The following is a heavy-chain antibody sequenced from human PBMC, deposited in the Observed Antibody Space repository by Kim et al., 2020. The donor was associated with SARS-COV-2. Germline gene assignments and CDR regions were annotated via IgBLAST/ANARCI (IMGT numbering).Heavy chain of an antibody. CDR3: ARVVVPAAYTYYYYYMDV. D-gene: IGHD2-2*01. CDR2: IYYSGST. V-gene: IGHV4-31*03. Sequence: SETLSLTCTVSGGSISSGGYYWSWIRQHPGKGLEWIGYIYYSGSTYYNPSLKSRVTISVDTSKNQFSLKLSSVTAADTAVYYCARVVVPAAYTYYYYYMDVGGKGTTVTVSS. CDR1: GGSISSGGYY. J-gene: IGHJ6*03.